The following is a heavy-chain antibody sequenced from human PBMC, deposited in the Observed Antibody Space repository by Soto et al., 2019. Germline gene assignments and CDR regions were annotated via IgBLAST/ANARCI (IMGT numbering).Heavy chain of an antibody. D-gene: IGHD3-3*01. CDR3: ARQRNYDFWSGWWFDP. V-gene: IGHV4-59*08. J-gene: IGHJ5*02. CDR2: IYYSGST. CDR1: GGSISSYY. Sequence: SETLSLTCTVSGGSISSYYWSWIRQPPGKRLGWIGYIYYSGSTNYNPSLKSRVTISVDTSKNQFSLKLSSVTAADTAVYYCARQRNYDFWSGWWFDPWGQGTLVTVSS.